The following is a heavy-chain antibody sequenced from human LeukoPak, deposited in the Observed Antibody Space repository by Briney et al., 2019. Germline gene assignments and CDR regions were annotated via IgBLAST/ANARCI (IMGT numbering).Heavy chain of an antibody. J-gene: IGHJ4*02. CDR1: GLTFSSHW. Sequence: GGSLRLSCAASGLTFSSHWMHWVRQAPGKGLVGVSRITNDGSSTTYADSVKGRFTISRDNAKNSLYLQMNSLRAEDTAVYYRARDNEVTIFGGQGTLVTVSS. V-gene: IGHV3-74*01. CDR3: ARDNEVTIF. D-gene: IGHD3-3*01. CDR2: ITNDGSST.